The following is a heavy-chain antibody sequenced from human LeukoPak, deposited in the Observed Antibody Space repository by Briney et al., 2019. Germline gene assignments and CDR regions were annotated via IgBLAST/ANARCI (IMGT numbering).Heavy chain of an antibody. Sequence: SETLSLTCAVYGGSFSGYDWSWLRQPPGKGLEGIGEINHSGSTNYNPSLKSRVTISVDTSQNQFSLKLSSVAAADTAVYYCAGRPVEGWYGVIGWWFGPWGQGTLVTVSS. CDR1: GGSFSGYD. V-gene: IGHV4-34*01. J-gene: IGHJ5*02. CDR2: INHSGST. D-gene: IGHD6-19*01. CDR3: AGRPVEGWYGVIGWWFGP.